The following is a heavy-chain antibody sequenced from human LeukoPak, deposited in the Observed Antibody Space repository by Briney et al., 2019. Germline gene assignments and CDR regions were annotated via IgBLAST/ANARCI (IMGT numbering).Heavy chain of an antibody. Sequence: GGSLRLSRAHSRFTLTTYLMSWVRQAPGKGLEWVANIKQDGSEKYYVDSVKGRFTISRDNAKNSLYLQMNSLRAEDTAVYYCARDRTRLVYWGQGTLVTVSS. CDR2: IKQDGSEK. J-gene: IGHJ4*02. CDR3: ARDRTRLVY. D-gene: IGHD6-6*01. CDR1: RFTLTTYL. V-gene: IGHV3-7*01.